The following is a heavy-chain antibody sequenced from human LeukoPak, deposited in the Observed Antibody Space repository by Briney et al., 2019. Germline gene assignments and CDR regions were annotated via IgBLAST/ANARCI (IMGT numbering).Heavy chain of an antibody. J-gene: IGHJ4*02. CDR3: ARGAWTSSFDY. D-gene: IGHD6-6*01. CDR2: VNPNSGDT. V-gene: IGHV1-8*01. Sequence: GASVKVSCKASGYTFTSYDVNWVRQATGQGVEGMGWVNPNSGDTAYAQNFQGRVTMTRDTSINTAYMELSSLRSVDTAVYYCARGAWTSSFDYWGQGTLVTVSS. CDR1: GYTFTSYD.